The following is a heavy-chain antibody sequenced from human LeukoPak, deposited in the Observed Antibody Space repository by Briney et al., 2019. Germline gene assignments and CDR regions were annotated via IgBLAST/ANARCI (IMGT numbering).Heavy chain of an antibody. J-gene: IGHJ4*02. V-gene: IGHV3-30-3*01. D-gene: IGHD3-3*01. CDR2: ISYDGSNK. CDR3: ARGVDFWSGHFDY. CDR1: GFTFSSYA. Sequence: GRSLRLSCAASGFTFSSYAMHWVRQAPGKGLEWVAVISYDGSNKYYADSVKGRFTISRDNSKNTLYLQMNSLRAEDTAVYYCARGVDFWSGHFDYWGQGTLVTVSS.